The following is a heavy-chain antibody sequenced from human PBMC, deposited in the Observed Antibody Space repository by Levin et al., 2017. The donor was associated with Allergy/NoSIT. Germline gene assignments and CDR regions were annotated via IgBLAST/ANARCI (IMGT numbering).Heavy chain of an antibody. V-gene: IGHV3-33*06. CDR2: IWYDGSNK. CDR1: GFTFSSYG. D-gene: IGHD6-6*01. Sequence: PGESLKISCAASGFTFSSYGMHWVRQAPGKGLEWVAVIWYDGSNKYYADSVKGRFTISRDNSKNTLYLQMNSLRAEDTAVYYCAYEYSSSSVSYFYWGQGTLVTVSS. J-gene: IGHJ4*02. CDR3: AYEYSSSSVSYFY.